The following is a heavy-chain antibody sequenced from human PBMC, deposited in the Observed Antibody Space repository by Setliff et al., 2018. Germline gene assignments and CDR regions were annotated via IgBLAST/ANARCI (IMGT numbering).Heavy chain of an antibody. CDR3: ARGIGGYCSSMSCSNESWP. CDR1: GGSFSTYY. Sequence: PSETLSLTCTVPGGSFSTYYWSWIRQAPGKGLEWIGHVYYSGAANYNPSLKSRVTVSVDTSKNQFSLKLSSVTAADTAVYYCARGIGGYCSSMSCSNESWPWGQGTLVTVSS. J-gene: IGHJ5*02. CDR2: VYYSGAA. D-gene: IGHD2-2*01. V-gene: IGHV4-59*12.